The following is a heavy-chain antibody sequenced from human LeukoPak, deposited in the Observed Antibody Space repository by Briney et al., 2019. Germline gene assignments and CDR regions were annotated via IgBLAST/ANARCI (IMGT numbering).Heavy chain of an antibody. CDR1: GFSFSEHV. CDR3: ARDRYFGSDGFDI. D-gene: IGHD3-10*01. J-gene: IGHJ3*02. Sequence: PGGSLRLSCAASGFSFSEHVMPWIRQAPHKRPDWVTVTSYDGSNNHYADSVKGRFTISRDNSKNTVCLEMNSLRAEDTAVYHCARDRYFGSDGFDIWGPGTMVIVSS. V-gene: IGHV3-30*03. CDR2: TSYDGSNN.